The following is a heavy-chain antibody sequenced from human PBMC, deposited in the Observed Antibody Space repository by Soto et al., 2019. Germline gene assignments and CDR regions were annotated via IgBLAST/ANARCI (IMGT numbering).Heavy chain of an antibody. CDR1: GYTFTNYG. CDR2: ISAYDGNT. V-gene: IGHV1-18*04. CDR3: ARDGIGGWFPKYY. J-gene: IGHJ4*02. D-gene: IGHD2-15*01. Sequence: QVQLVQSGSEVKKPGASVKVSCRASGYTFTNYGITWVRQAPGQGLEWMGWISAYDGNTAYPQKFQGRVTMATDTSTSTAYLELRSLISDDTAVYYCARDGIGGWFPKYYWGQGTLVTVSS.